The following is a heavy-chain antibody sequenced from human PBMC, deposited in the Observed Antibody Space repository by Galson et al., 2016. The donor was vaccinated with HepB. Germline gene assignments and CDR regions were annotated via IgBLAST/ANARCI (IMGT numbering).Heavy chain of an antibody. D-gene: IGHD1-1*01. V-gene: IGHV5-51*01. CDR3: ARRRNGPLQAEHFDY. J-gene: IGHJ4*02. Sequence: QSGAEVKKPGESLKISCKASGYIFSSYWIGWVRHMPGKGLEWMGMIYPGDSDTRYSESFQGQVTISADKSTNTACLQWSSLKASDTAMYYCARRRNGPLQAEHFDYWGQGTLVTVSS. CDR1: GYIFSSYW. CDR2: IYPGDSDT.